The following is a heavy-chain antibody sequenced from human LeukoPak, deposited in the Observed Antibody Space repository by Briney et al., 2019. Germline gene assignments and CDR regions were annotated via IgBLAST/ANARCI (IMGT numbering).Heavy chain of an antibody. V-gene: IGHV3-30-3*01. CDR2: ISYDGSNK. D-gene: IGHD3-10*01. J-gene: IGHJ4*02. CDR1: GFTFSSYA. CDR3: ASRGAVGSPFDC. Sequence: GGSLRLSCAASGFTFSSYAMHWVRQAPGKGLEWVAVISYDGSNKYYADSVKGRFTISRDNSKNTLYLQMNSLRAEDTAVYYCASRGAVGSPFDCWGQGTLVTVSS.